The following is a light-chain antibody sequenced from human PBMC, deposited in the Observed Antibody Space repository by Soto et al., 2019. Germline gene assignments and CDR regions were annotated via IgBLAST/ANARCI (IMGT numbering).Light chain of an antibody. Sequence: VIWMTQSPSLLSASTGDRVTISCPTSQDISTYLAWYQQKPAQAPVLLISAASYLQSGVPSRFTGSGSGTNCQLPTVYLKSEDFGSNYGPMYFSIPYTLGQGTMVEIK. CDR1: QDISTY. CDR2: AAS. CDR3: PMYFSIPYT. V-gene: IGKV1D-8*01. J-gene: IGKJ1*01.